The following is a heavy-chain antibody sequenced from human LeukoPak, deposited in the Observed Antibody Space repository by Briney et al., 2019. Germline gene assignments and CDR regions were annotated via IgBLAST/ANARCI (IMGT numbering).Heavy chain of an antibody. Sequence: GGSLRLSCAASGFTFSSYGMSWVRQAPGKGLDWVSAISGSGGRTNYADSVAGRFTISRDNAKNSLYLQMNSLRAEDTAVYYCARGDPEQQLVPFADYWGQGTLVTVSS. CDR1: GFTFSSYG. J-gene: IGHJ4*02. CDR2: ISGSGGRT. V-gene: IGHV3-23*01. CDR3: ARGDPEQQLVPFADY. D-gene: IGHD6-13*01.